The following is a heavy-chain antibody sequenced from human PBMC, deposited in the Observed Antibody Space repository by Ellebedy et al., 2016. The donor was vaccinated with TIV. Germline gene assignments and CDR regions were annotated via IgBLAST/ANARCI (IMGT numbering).Heavy chain of an antibody. CDR1: GYTFTGYY. Sequence: ASVKVSCXASGYTFTGYYMHWVRQAPGQGLEWMGWINPNSGVTKYVQKFQGRVTMTTDTSTSTAYMELRSLRSDDTAVYYCARRGGYCTSTSCYYYYGLDVWGQGTTVTVSS. CDR2: INPNSGVT. V-gene: IGHV1-2*02. J-gene: IGHJ6*02. CDR3: ARRGGYCTSTSCYYYYGLDV. D-gene: IGHD2-2*01.